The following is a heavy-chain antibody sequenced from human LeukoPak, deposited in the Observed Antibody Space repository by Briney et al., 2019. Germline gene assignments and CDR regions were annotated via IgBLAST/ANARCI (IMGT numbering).Heavy chain of an antibody. J-gene: IGHJ4*02. CDR3: ARDKYSSGPDYFFEY. Sequence: ASVKVSCKASGYTFTSYGISWVRQAPGQGLEWMGWISAYNGNTNYAQKLQDRVTMTTDTSTSTAYMGLRSLTSDDTAVYFCARDKYSSGPDYFFEYWGQGTLVTVSS. CDR1: GYTFTSYG. CDR2: ISAYNGNT. V-gene: IGHV1-18*01. D-gene: IGHD6-19*01.